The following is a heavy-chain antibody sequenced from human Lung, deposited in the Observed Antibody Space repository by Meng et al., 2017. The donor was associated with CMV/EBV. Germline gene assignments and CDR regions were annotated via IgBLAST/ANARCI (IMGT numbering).Heavy chain of an antibody. Sequence: SCAASGFTFSSYVMSWVRQAPGKGLEWVSAISSSGGITYYADSVKGRFTISRDNSKNTLYLEINSLRAEETAEYYCAKDEAVYAISPFDYWGQGTXVNGAS. CDR1: GFTFSSYV. D-gene: IGHD2-8*01. CDR2: ISSSGGIT. V-gene: IGHV3-23*01. J-gene: IGHJ4*03. CDR3: AKDEAVYAISPFDY.